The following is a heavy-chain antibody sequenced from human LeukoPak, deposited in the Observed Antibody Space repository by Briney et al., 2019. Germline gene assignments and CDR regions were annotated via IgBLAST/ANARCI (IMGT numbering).Heavy chain of an antibody. J-gene: IGHJ6*03. V-gene: IGHV3-7*03. Sequence: PGGSLRLSCAASGFTFSSYWMSWVRRAPGKGLEWVANIKQDGSEKYYVDSVKGRFTISRDNAKNSLYLQMNSLRAEDTALYYCARDGRMLYLDYYYYYMDVWGKGTTVTVSS. CDR2: IKQDGSEK. CDR3: ARDGRMLYLDYYYYYMDV. D-gene: IGHD2-8*01. CDR1: GFTFSSYW.